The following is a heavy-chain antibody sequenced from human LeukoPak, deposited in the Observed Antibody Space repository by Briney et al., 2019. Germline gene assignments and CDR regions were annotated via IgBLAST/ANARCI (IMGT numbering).Heavy chain of an antibody. CDR1: GFTFSSYA. J-gene: IGHJ3*02. CDR3: AKDKVATAFGAFDI. V-gene: IGHV3-23*01. CDR2: ISDSSGRT. Sequence: GGSLRLSCAASGFTFSSYAMSGVRQAPGKGLDWVSVISDSSGRTYYADSVKGRFTISRDNSKNTLYLQMNSLTAEDTAVYYCAKDKVATAFGAFDIWGQGTMVTVSS. D-gene: IGHD5-12*01.